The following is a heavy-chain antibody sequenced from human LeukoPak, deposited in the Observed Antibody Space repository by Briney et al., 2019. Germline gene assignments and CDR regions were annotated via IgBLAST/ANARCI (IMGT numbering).Heavy chain of an antibody. J-gene: IGHJ4*02. CDR1: GYTFTGYY. V-gene: IGHV1-2*02. CDR3: ARDSGYGPCDF. Sequence: ASVKVSCKASGYTFTGYYMHWVRQAPGQGLEWMGWINPNSGGTNYAQKFQGRVTMTRDTAISTAYMELSRLRSDDTALYYRARDSGYGPCDFWGQETRDTVFS. D-gene: IGHD5-12*01. CDR2: INPNSGGT.